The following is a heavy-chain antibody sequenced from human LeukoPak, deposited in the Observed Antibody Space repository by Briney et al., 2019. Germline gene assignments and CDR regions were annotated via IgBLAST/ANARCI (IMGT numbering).Heavy chain of an antibody. CDR2: VDPEDGET. Sequence: ASVKISCKVSGYTFTDYYMHWVQQAPGKGLEWMGLVDPEDGETIYAEKFQGRVTITADTSTDTAYMELSSLRSGDTAVYCVATGLGSGYPEYYFDYWGQGTMVTVSS. V-gene: IGHV1-69-2*01. CDR3: ATGLGSGYPEYYFDY. CDR1: GYTFTDYY. J-gene: IGHJ4*02. D-gene: IGHD3-22*01.